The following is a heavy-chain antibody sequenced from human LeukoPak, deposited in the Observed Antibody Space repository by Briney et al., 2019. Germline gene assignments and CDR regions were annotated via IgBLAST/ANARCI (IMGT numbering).Heavy chain of an antibody. CDR2: IYYAGTT. CDR3: ARHSTGGTYPLDS. J-gene: IGHJ4*02. Sequence: SETLSLTCAVYGGSFSGYYWSWIRQFPRGGLEFIGYIYYAGTTNYNPSLKSRVTMSVDTSNNQFSLKLTSVTAADTAIYYCARHSTGGTYPLDSWGQGALVTVSS. CDR1: GGSFSGYY. V-gene: IGHV4-59*08. D-gene: IGHD3-16*02.